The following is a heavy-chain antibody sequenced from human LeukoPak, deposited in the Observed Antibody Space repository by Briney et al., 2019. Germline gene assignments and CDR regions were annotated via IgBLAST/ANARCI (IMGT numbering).Heavy chain of an antibody. Sequence: PGGCLRLSCAASGFTFCTDTMNWVRGAPGKGLEGGSSISRNIDYKYYTASVNGRFTISRDNTKNSLYLQMHSLRAEDTAVYYCARDYYGSGRGPFDYWGQGTLVTVSS. D-gene: IGHD3-10*01. CDR1: GFTFCTDT. V-gene: IGHV3-21*01. CDR2: ISRNIDYK. CDR3: ARDYYGSGRGPFDY. J-gene: IGHJ4*02.